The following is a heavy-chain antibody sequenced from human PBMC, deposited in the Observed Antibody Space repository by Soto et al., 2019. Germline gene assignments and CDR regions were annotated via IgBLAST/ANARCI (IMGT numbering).Heavy chain of an antibody. CDR3: ARDHCGDCYYFDY. V-gene: IGHV4-31*03. CDR1: GRSISSGGYY. D-gene: IGHD2-21*02. Sequence: QVQLQESGPGLVKPSQTLSLTCTVSGRSISSGGYYWSWIRQHPGKGMEWIGYIYYSGSTYYNPCFKSRVTIAVDTSKNLFSLKLSSVTAADTAVYYCARDHCGDCYYFDYWGKGTLVTVSS. CDR2: IYYSGST. J-gene: IGHJ4*02.